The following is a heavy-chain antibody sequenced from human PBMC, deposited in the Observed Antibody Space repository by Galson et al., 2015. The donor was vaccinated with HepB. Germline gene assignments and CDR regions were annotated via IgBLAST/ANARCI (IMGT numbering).Heavy chain of an antibody. D-gene: IGHD6-13*01. J-gene: IGHJ4*02. V-gene: IGHV3-30*02. Sequence: SLRLSCAASGFTFSSYAMHWVRQAPGKGLEWVAFIRYDGSNKYYADSVKGRFTISRDNSKNTLYLQMNSLRAEDTAVYYCANGYSSSWNLDYWGQGTLVTVSS. CDR3: ANGYSSSWNLDY. CDR2: IRYDGSNK. CDR1: GFTFSSYA.